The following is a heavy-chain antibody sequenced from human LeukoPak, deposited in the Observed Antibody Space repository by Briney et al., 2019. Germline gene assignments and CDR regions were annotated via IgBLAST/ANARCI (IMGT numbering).Heavy chain of an antibody. CDR1: GFTFSSYW. D-gene: IGHD3-22*01. J-gene: IGHJ4*02. Sequence: GGSLRLPCAASGFTFSSYWMHWVRQAPGKGLVWVSRINSDGSSTSYADSVKGRFTISRDNAKNTLYLQMNSLRAEDTAVYYCAREGYYDSSGYYGIGYWGQGTLVTVSS. CDR3: AREGYYDSSGYYGIGY. CDR2: INSDGSST. V-gene: IGHV3-74*01.